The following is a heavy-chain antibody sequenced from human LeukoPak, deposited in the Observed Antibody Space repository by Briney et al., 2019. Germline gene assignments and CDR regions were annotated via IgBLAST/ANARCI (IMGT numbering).Heavy chain of an antibody. CDR2: DGSNK. Sequence: PGRSLRLSCAASGFTFSIYTIHCDGSNKYYGDSVKGRFTISRDNSKNTLYLQMNSLRAEDTAVYYCAKDGPANWNYFDYWGQGTLVTVSS. V-gene: IGHV3-30*07. D-gene: IGHD1-20*01. CDR1: GFTFSIYT. CDR3: AKDGPANWNYFDY. J-gene: IGHJ4*02.